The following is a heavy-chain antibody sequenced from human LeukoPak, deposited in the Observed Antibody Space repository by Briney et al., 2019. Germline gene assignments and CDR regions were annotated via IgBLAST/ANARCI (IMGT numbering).Heavy chain of an antibody. Sequence: GASLQISCQGFGYSFPNYWIGWVRQVPGKGMEWMGVIYPGDSRIRYNPSFQGQVTISVDKSISTAYLQWVSLKASDTAMYYCACRDLTSTWSLPWGKGTLVTVTS. J-gene: IGHJ5*02. V-gene: IGHV5-51*01. CDR2: IYPGDSRI. D-gene: IGHD6-13*01. CDR3: ACRDLTSTWSLP. CDR1: GYSFPNYW.